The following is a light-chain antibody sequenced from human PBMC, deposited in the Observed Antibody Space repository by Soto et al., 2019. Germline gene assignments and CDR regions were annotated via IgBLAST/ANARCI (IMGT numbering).Light chain of an antibody. CDR2: DNN. Sequence: QSVLTQPPSVSAAPGQKVTISCSGSSSNIGNNYVSWYQQLPGTAPKLLIYDNNKRPSGIPDRFSGSKSGTSATLGITGLQTGDEADYYCGTWDSSLGRYVFGTGTKVTVL. V-gene: IGLV1-51*01. CDR3: GTWDSSLGRYV. CDR1: SSNIGNNY. J-gene: IGLJ1*01.